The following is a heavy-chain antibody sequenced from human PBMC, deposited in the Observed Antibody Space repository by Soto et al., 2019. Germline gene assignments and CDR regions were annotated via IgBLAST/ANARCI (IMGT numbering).Heavy chain of an antibody. CDR1: GFTFSNYA. D-gene: IGHD1-20*01. J-gene: IGHJ4*02. Sequence: EVQLLESGGGLVQPGGSLRFSCAASGFTFSNYAMSWVRQTPGKGLEWVSSLSASGGNTYYADSVKGPFTISRDNSKNTLYLQMNSLRAEDTAVYYCAKLPLANRYFDYWGQGTLVTVSS. CDR3: AKLPLANRYFDY. CDR2: LSASGGNT. V-gene: IGHV3-23*01.